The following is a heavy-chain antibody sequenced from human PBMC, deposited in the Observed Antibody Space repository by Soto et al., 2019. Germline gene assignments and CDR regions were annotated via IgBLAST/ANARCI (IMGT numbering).Heavy chain of an antibody. J-gene: IGHJ4*02. CDR3: ATRRGGAFYFDN. Sequence: QLQLQESGPGLVKPSETLSLTCTVSGDSISSRYYWGWVRQPPGKGLEWIGTIYYSGSTSYNPSLKCRVTISVDMSKIRFSLKLSSVTAADTAVYYCATRRGGAFYFDNWGQGTLVTVSS. CDR1: GDSISSRYY. CDR2: IYYSGST. D-gene: IGHD2-15*01. V-gene: IGHV4-39*01.